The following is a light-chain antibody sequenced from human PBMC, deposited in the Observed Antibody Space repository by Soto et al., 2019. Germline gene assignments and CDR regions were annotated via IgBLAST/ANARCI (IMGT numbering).Light chain of an antibody. V-gene: IGLV1-44*01. Sequence: QSALAQPPSASGTPGQRVTISCSVSSSNIGSNTVNWYQRLPGTAPKLLIHSNNQRPSGVPDRFSGSKSGTSASLAISGLQSEDEADYYCAAWDDSLNGLYVFGTGTKVTVL. CDR2: SNN. CDR1: SSNIGSNT. J-gene: IGLJ1*01. CDR3: AAWDDSLNGLYV.